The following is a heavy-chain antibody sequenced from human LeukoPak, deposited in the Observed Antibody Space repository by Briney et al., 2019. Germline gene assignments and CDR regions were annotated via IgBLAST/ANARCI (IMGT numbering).Heavy chain of an antibody. J-gene: IGHJ5*02. CDR1: GYTFTSYG. CDR3: ARVPSGSYRWFDP. Sequence: ASVKVSCKASGYTFTSYGISWVRQAPGQGLEWMGWISAYNGNTNYAQKFQGRVTITADESTSTAYMELSSLRSEDTAVYYCARVPSGSYRWFDPWGQGTLVTVSS. D-gene: IGHD1-26*01. V-gene: IGHV1-18*01. CDR2: ISAYNGNT.